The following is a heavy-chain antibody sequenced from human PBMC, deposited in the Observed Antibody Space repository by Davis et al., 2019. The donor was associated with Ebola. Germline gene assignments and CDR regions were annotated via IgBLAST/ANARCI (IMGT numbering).Heavy chain of an antibody. Sequence: ASVKVSCKASGYTFTSYDINWVRQATGQGLEWMGWMNPNSGNTGYAQKFQGRVTMTRNTSISTAYMELSSLRSEDTAVYYCARDRVLWGYFDYWGQGTLVTVSS. CDR1: GYTFTSYD. D-gene: IGHD3-16*01. CDR2: MNPNSGNT. J-gene: IGHJ4*02. CDR3: ARDRVLWGYFDY. V-gene: IGHV1-8*01.